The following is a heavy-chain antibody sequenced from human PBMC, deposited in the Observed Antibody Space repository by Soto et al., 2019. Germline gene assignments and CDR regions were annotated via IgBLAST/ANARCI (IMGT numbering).Heavy chain of an antibody. D-gene: IGHD3-10*01. CDR3: VRGLPGGFDP. CDR2: IGVAGDT. CDR1: GFIFSRFD. V-gene: IGHV3-13*01. Sequence: GGSLRLSCAASGFIFSRFDMHWVRQTTGKGLEWVSRIGVAGDTNYSGSVKGRFTISRENAKNSFFLQMNNLRARDTAVYYCVRGLPGGFDPWGQGTLVTVSS. J-gene: IGHJ5*02.